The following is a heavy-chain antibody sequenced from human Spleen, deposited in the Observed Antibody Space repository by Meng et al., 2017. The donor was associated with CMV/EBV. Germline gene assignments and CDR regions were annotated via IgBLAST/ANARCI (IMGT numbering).Heavy chain of an antibody. V-gene: IGHV1-18*01. CDR3: ARADRYDPRGWFDP. D-gene: IGHD3-16*01. CDR1: GYTFTSYG. Sequence: ASVKVSCKASGYTFTSYGISWIRQAPGQGLEWMGWISVYHGNTNYAQKFQGRVTMTTDTSTSAAYMELRTLRSDDTAMYYCARADRYDPRGWFDPWGQGTLVTVSS. CDR2: ISVYHGNT. J-gene: IGHJ5*02.